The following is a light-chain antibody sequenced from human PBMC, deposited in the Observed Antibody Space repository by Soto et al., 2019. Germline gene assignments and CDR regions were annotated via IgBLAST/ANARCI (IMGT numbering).Light chain of an antibody. CDR2: AAS. J-gene: IGKJ1*01. CDR3: KQYNCXPWT. Sequence: DIQMTQSPSTLSASVGDIVTITCRAIQSIRRWLDWYKQKPGEAPKILIYAASTLESGVPSRLSGSGSGTEFTLTISSLQPGDFATCYCKQYNCXPWTCGQGTKV. V-gene: IGKV1-5*01. CDR1: QSIRRW.